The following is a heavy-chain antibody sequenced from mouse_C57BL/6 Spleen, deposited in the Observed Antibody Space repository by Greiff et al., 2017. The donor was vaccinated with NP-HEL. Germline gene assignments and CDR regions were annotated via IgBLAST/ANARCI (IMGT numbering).Heavy chain of an antibody. V-gene: IGHV3-6*01. CDR2: ISYDGSN. J-gene: IGHJ2*01. CDR1: GYSITSGYY. Sequence: EVKLVESGPGLVKPSQSLSLTCSVTGYSITSGYYWNWIRQFPGNKLEWMGYISYDGSNNYNPSLKNRISITRDTSKNQFFLKLNSVTTEDTATYYCARNYGSSLYFDYWGQGTTLTVSS. D-gene: IGHD1-1*01. CDR3: ARNYGSSLYFDY.